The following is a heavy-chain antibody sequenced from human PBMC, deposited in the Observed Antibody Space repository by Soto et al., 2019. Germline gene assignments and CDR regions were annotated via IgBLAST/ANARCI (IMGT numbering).Heavy chain of an antibody. J-gene: IGHJ6*03. CDR3: AKGGRFPEARYYFLDV. V-gene: IGHV4-39*01. CDR1: GGSISSSSYY. Sequence: PSETLSLTCTVSGGSISSSSYYWGWIRQPPGKGLEWIGSFYYSGSTYYNPSLESRVTISIDTSKNQFSLNLRSVTAADTAVYYCAKGGRFPEARYYFLDVWGNGTTVTVSS. CDR2: FYYSGST. D-gene: IGHD3-3*01.